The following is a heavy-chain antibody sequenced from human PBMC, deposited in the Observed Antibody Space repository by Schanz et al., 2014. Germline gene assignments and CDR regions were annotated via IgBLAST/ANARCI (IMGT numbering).Heavy chain of an antibody. D-gene: IGHD2-21*01. J-gene: IGHJ4*02. Sequence: QVQLVQSGPAVKKPGASMKVSCKASGYTFTSYAMNWVRQAPGQGLEWMGWINSNTGNPTYAQGFTGRFLFSLYTFVSTAYLQISSLKAEDTAVYYCARSLECGAYCGGDCCSIDYWGQGTLVTVSS. CDR1: GYTFTSYA. V-gene: IGHV7-4-1*02. CDR2: INSNTGNP. CDR3: ARSLECGAYCGGDCCSIDY.